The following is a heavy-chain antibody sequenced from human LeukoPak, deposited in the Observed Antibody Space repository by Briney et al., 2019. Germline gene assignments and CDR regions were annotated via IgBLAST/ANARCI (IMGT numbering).Heavy chain of an antibody. CDR1: GYSFTSYW. J-gene: IGHJ3*02. D-gene: IGHD2-15*01. Sequence: GESLKISCKGSGYSFTSYWIGWVRQMPGKGLEWMGIIYPGDSDTRYSPSFQGQVTISADKSISTAYLQWSSLKASDTAMYYCARPTTYCSGGSCYSLALDIWGQGTMVTVSS. CDR2: IYPGDSDT. V-gene: IGHV5-51*01. CDR3: ARPTTYCSGGSCYSLALDI.